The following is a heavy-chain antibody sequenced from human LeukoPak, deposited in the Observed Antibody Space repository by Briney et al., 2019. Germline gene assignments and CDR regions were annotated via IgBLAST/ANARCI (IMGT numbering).Heavy chain of an antibody. CDR1: GGSISSGSYY. J-gene: IGHJ6*02. V-gene: IGHV4-61*02. Sequence: SETLSLTCTVSGGSISSGSYYWSWIRQPAGKGLEWIGRIHTSGSTNYSPSLKSRATISVDTSKNQFSLKLSSVTAADTAVYYCARVVTIFGVGGMDVWGQGTTVTVSS. D-gene: IGHD3-3*01. CDR2: IHTSGST. CDR3: ARVVTIFGVGGMDV.